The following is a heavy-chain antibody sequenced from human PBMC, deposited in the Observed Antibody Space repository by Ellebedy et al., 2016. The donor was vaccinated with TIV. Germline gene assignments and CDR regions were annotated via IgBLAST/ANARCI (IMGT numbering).Heavy chain of an antibody. D-gene: IGHD6-13*01. V-gene: IGHV3-30*19. CDR1: GFTFSSYG. CDR2: ISYDGSNK. J-gene: IGHJ4*02. CDR3: ARDFSSSWPYGTDY. Sequence: GESLKISCAASGFTFSSYGMHWVRQAPGKGLEWVAVISYDGSNKYYADSVKGRFTISRDNSKNTLYLQMNSLRAEDTAVYYCARDFSSSWPYGTDYWGQGTLVTVSS.